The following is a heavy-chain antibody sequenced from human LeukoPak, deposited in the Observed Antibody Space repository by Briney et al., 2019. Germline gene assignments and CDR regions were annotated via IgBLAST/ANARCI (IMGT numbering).Heavy chain of an antibody. CDR1: GGSLSSYY. CDR2: IYTSGST. V-gene: IGHV4-4*07. D-gene: IGHD3-10*01. CDR3: ASSMVRGVRSYYYYGMDV. Sequence: PSETLSLTCPVSGGSLSSYYWGWIRQPAGKGREWIGRIYTSGSTNYNPSLKSRVTMSVDTSKNQFSLKLSSVTAADTAVYYCASSMVRGVRSYYYYGMDVWGQGTTVTVSS. J-gene: IGHJ6*02.